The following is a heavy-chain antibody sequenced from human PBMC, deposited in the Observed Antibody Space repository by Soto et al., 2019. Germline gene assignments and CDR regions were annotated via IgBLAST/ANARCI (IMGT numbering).Heavy chain of an antibody. J-gene: IGHJ6*02. Sequence: QVQLVESGGGVVQPGRSLRLSCAASGFTFSSYGMHWVRQAPGKGLEWVAVISYDGSNKYYADSVKGRFTISRDNSKNTLYLQMNSLRAEDTAVYYCAQPGIGDYYYGMDVWGQGTTVTVSS. V-gene: IGHV3-30*18. CDR2: ISYDGSNK. CDR3: AQPGIGDYYYGMDV. CDR1: GFTFSSYG.